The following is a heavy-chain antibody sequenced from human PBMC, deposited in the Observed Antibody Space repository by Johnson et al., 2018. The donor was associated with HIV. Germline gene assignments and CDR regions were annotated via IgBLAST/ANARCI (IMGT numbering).Heavy chain of an antibody. CDR3: ARDTLGDFVWGSYDAFDI. J-gene: IGHJ3*02. Sequence: QVQLVESGGGWVQPGGSLRLSCAASGFTFSSYAMHWVRQAPGKGLEWVAVISYDGSNKYYADSVKGRFTISRDNSKNSLYLQMNSLRAEDTAVYFCARDTLGDFVWGSYDAFDIWGQGTMVTVSS. CDR2: ISYDGSNK. CDR1: GFTFSSYA. V-gene: IGHV3-30-3*01. D-gene: IGHD3-16*01.